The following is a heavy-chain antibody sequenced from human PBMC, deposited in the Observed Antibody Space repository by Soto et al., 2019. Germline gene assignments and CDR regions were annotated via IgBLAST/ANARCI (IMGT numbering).Heavy chain of an antibody. CDR3: AHRKDDGSGLYPLAFDI. CDR2: IYWDDDK. CDR1: GFSLNTSAVG. V-gene: IGHV2-5*02. D-gene: IGHD3-10*01. J-gene: IGHJ3*02. Sequence: QITLKESGPPLVKPTQTLTLTCIFSGFSLNTSAVGVGWVRQPPGEALEWLTLIYWDDDKRYSPSLKSRLTITKDTSKNQVVLTMTNMDPVDTATYYCAHRKDDGSGLYPLAFDIWGPGTMVTVSS.